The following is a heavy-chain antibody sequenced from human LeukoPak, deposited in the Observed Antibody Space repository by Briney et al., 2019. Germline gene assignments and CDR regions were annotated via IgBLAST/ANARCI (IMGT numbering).Heavy chain of an antibody. CDR2: ISFDGSNQ. D-gene: IGHD1-26*01. J-gene: IGHJ4*02. Sequence: PGRSLRLSCGASGFTFSSYGMHWVRQAPGKGLEWVALISFDGSNQYYADSVKGRFTISRDNSKNTLYLQMNSLRAEDTAVYYCAKPPEVGATVGCFDYWDQGTLVTVSS. CDR1: GFTFSSYG. V-gene: IGHV3-30*18. CDR3: AKPPEVGATVGCFDY.